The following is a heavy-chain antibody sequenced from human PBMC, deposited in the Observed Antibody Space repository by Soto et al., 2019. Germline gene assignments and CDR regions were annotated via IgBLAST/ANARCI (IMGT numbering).Heavy chain of an antibody. CDR3: AGGRSGMDA. CDR1: GDPFSNYD. Sequence: QVQLVQSGAEVKKPGASVKVSCKASGDPFSNYDIKWVRQATGQGLEWMGWMNPNSGNTGSARKFQGRVTMTRNTSISAAYMELSSVRSEDTAAYYCAGGRSGMDAWGQGTTVTVSS. CDR2: MNPNSGNT. J-gene: IGHJ6*02. V-gene: IGHV1-8*01. D-gene: IGHD3-10*01.